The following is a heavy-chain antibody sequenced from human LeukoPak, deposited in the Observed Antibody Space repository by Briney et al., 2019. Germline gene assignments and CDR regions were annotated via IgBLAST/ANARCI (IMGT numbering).Heavy chain of an antibody. CDR3: ARMTTVTTSLSYWYFDL. D-gene: IGHD4-17*01. CDR1: GGSISSYY. V-gene: IGHV4-59*01. Sequence: SETLSLTCTVSGGSISSYYWSWIRQPPGKGLEWIGYIYYSGSTNYNPSLKSRVTISVDTSKNQFSLKLSSVTAADTAVYYCARMTTVTTSLSYWYFDLWGRGTLVTVSS. J-gene: IGHJ2*01. CDR2: IYYSGST.